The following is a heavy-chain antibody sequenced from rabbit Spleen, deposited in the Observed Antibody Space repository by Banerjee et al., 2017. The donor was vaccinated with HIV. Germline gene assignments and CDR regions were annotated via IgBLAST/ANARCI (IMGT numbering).Heavy chain of an antibody. CDR3: ARDSYDDYGYVKL. CDR2: IYTGNVKT. D-gene: IGHD2-1*01. CDR1: GFTLSSYW. Sequence: QQQLEESGGDLVKPGASLTLTCKASGFTLSSYWMCWVRQAPGKGLEWIGCIYTGNVKTYYASWAKGRFTISKASSTTVTLQVTSLTAADTATYFCARDSYDDYGYVKLWGPGTLVTVS. J-gene: IGHJ4*01. V-gene: IGHV1S45*01.